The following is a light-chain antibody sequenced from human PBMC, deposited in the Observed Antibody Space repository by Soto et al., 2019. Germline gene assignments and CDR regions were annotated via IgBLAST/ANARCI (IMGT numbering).Light chain of an antibody. CDR2: DVS. Sequence: QSALTQPASVSGSPGQSITISCTGTSSDVGGYNYVSWYQQHPGKAPKLMIYDVSNRPSGVSNRFSGSKSGNTASLTISGLQGWDEADYYCSSYTSSSTLVVFGGGTKLTVL. CDR1: SSDVGGYNY. J-gene: IGLJ2*01. V-gene: IGLV2-14*01. CDR3: SSYTSSSTLVV.